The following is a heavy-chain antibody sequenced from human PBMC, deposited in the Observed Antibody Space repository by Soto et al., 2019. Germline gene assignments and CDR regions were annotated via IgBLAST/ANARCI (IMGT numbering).Heavy chain of an antibody. CDR3: ARARGVYGSGSYYNYYYYGMDV. J-gene: IGHJ6*02. V-gene: IGHV4-30-2*01. D-gene: IGHD3-10*01. CDR1: GGPISSGGYS. Sequence: LSLTCAVSGGPISSGGYSWSWIRQPPGKGLEWIGYIYHSGSTYYNPSLKSRVTISVDRSKNQFSLKLSSVTAADTAVYYCARARGVYGSGSYYNYYYYGMDVWGQGTTVTVSS. CDR2: IYHSGST.